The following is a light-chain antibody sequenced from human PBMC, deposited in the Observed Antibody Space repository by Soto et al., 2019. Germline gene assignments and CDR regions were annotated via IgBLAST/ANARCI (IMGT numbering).Light chain of an antibody. CDR1: QDIRKD. V-gene: IGKV1-6*01. CDR2: GAS. Sequence: AIQMTQSPSSLSASVGDRVTITCRASQDIRKDLAWYQQKPGKAPQILIYGASTLQTGVASRLSGSGSATDFTLTISSLQPEDSAAYYCLQDYNYTFPFGQGTKVDIX. J-gene: IGKJ2*01. CDR3: LQDYNYTFP.